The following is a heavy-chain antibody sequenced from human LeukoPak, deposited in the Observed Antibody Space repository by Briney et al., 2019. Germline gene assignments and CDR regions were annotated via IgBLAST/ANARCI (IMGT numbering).Heavy chain of an antibody. CDR1: GFTFSSYW. D-gene: IGHD3-3*01. Sequence: PGGSLRLSCAASGFTFSSYWMSWVRQAPGKGLEWVSVIYSGGSTYYADSVKGRFTISRDNSKNTLYLQMNSLRAEDTAVYYCARDLEFDYWGQGTLVTVSS. CDR3: ARDLEFDY. CDR2: IYSGGST. J-gene: IGHJ4*02. V-gene: IGHV3-53*01.